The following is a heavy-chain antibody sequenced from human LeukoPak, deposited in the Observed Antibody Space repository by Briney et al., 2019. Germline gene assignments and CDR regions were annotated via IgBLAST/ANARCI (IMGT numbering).Heavy chain of an antibody. CDR1: GYSFTRYW. CDR3: ARFWDNAFDI. D-gene: IGHD3-16*01. Sequence: GESLKISCKGSGYSFTRYWIGWVRQMPGKGLEWMGIIYPGDSDTRYSPSFQGQVTISADKSISTAYLQWTSLKASDTAIYYCARFWDNAFDIWGQGTMVTVSS. J-gene: IGHJ3*02. V-gene: IGHV5-51*01. CDR2: IYPGDSDT.